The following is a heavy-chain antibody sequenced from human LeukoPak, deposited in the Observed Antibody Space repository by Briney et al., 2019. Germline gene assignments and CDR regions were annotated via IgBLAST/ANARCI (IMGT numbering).Heavy chain of an antibody. V-gene: IGHV3-33*01. CDR3: ARGHDGSGYYSRYYYYGMDV. Sequence: GGSLRLSCAASGFTLSSHGMHWVRQAPGKGLEWVAVIWSDGSNKYYADSVKGRFTISRDNSKNTLYLQMNSLRAEDTAVYYCARGHDGSGYYSRYYYYGMDVWGQGTTVTVSS. CDR1: GFTLSSHG. J-gene: IGHJ6*02. D-gene: IGHD3-22*01. CDR2: IWSDGSNK.